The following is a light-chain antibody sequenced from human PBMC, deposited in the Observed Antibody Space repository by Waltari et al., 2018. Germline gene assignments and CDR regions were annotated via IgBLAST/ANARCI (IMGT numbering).Light chain of an antibody. V-gene: IGLV2-8*01. CDR1: GSDVGGYNY. Sequence: QSALTQPPSASGSPGQSVTISCPGTGSDVGGYNYVSWYQQHPGKAPKLMIYEVSKRPSGVPDRCAGSKSGNTASRTGSGLQSEDEADYYCSSYAGSFPYVFGTGTKVTVL. J-gene: IGLJ1*01. CDR2: EVS. CDR3: SSYAGSFPYV.